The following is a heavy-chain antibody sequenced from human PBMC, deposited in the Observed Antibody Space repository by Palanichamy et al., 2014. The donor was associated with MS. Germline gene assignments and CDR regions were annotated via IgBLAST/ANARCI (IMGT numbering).Heavy chain of an antibody. D-gene: IGHD2-15*01. J-gene: IGHJ5*02. CDR1: GGSIIIGTHY. V-gene: IGHV4-39*01. CDR2: IFYSGNT. Sequence: QLQLQESGPGLVKPSETLSLTCTVSGGSIIIGTHYWGWIRQPPGKGLEWIGSIFYSGNTYYNPSLKSRVTISLDTSKAQFSLRLSSVTAADTALYYCARHKRIDGNTLNWFDPWGQGTLAIVSS. CDR3: ARHKRIDGNTLNWFDP.